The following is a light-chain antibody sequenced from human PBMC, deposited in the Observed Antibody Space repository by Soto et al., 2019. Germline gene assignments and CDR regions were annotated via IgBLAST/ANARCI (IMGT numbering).Light chain of an antibody. J-gene: IGKJ1*01. CDR3: HQTFSTRSWT. CDR1: QGIRNY. CDR2: AAS. Sequence: DIQMTQSPSSLSASVGDSVTITCRASQGIRNYVAWYQQKPGKLPKLLIYAASTLQSEYPSRFSGSGSGTDFTLTISTLQPEDFATYYCHQTFSTRSWTFGQGTKVDI. V-gene: IGKV1-27*01.